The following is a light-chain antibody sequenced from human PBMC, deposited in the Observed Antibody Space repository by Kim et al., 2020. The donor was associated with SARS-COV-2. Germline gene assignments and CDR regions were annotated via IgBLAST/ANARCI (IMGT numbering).Light chain of an antibody. CDR1: QDIANA. J-gene: IGKJ1*01. CDR2: AAS. V-gene: IGKV1-27*01. CDR3: QKYNSAPWT. Sequence: ASVGDRVTITCRASQDIANALAWYQQKPGKVPKVLIYAASTLQSGVPSRFSGSGSGTEFTLTIGSLQTEDVATYYCQKYNSAPWTFGPGTKVEIK.